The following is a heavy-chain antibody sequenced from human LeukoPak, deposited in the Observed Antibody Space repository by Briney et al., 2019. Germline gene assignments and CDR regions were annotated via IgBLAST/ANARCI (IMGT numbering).Heavy chain of an antibody. D-gene: IGHD4-11*01. Sequence: AGSLTLFCKASGFIFTHYGMHWVRQAPGKGLEWVAVIWSDGSNRFYADSVKGRFTISRDNSQNTVFLQMSSLRVEDPAIYYCARDAQRGFDYSNSLKYWGHGTRVAVSS. CDR3: ARDAQRGFDYSNSLKY. CDR2: IWSDGSNR. V-gene: IGHV3-33*01. J-gene: IGHJ4*01. CDR1: GFIFTHYG.